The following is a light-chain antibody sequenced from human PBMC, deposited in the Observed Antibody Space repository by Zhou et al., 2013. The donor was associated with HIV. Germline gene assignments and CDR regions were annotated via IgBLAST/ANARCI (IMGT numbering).Light chain of an antibody. V-gene: IGKV1-9*01. CDR2: GAS. Sequence: DIQMTQSPSSLSASVGDRVTITCRASQSISTYLAWYQQKPGEAPKLLIFGASTLQGAVPSRFSGSVSGTEFSLTISSLQSDDFANYYCQQSYTTPETFGGGPRWRSN. CDR3: QQSYTTPET. J-gene: IGKJ4*01. CDR1: QSISTY.